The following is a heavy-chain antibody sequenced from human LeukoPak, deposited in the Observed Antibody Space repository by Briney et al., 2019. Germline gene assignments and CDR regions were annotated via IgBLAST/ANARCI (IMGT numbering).Heavy chain of an antibody. D-gene: IGHD1-26*01. CDR2: ISYTGST. CDR3: AMDGSYYGFDP. Sequence: SETLSLTCTVSGGSISSGDYYWSWIRQPPGKGLEWIGYISYTGSTYYNPSLKSRVAMSVDTSKNQFSLKLSSVTAADTAVYYCAMDGSYYGFDPWGQGTLVTVSS. V-gene: IGHV4-61*08. CDR1: GGSISSGDYY. J-gene: IGHJ5*02.